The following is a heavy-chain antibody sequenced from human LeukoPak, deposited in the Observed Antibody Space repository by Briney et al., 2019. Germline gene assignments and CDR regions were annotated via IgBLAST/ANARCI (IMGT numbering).Heavy chain of an antibody. CDR2: INPDSGGT. CDR3: ARTSGYDFGTDFDY. Sequence: GGSVKVSCKASGYPFTGYYLHWVRQAPGQGLEWMGWINPDSGGTDYEQKFRGRVTMTRDTSISTAYMELSRLRSDDTAVYYCARTSGYDFGTDFDYWGQGTLVTVSS. CDR1: GYPFTGYY. V-gene: IGHV1-2*02. J-gene: IGHJ4*02. D-gene: IGHD5-12*01.